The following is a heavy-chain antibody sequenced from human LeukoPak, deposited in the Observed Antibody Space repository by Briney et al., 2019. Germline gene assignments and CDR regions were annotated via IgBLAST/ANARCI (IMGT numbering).Heavy chain of an antibody. J-gene: IGHJ4*02. CDR3: ARAYYDYVWGSYLSGQKLNFDY. CDR1: GYIFSDFD. Sequence: GASVKVSCKASGYIFSDFDINWVRQASGQGLEWVAWMNPNSGNPAYAQEFQGRATVSGNISISTAYLELRSLKSEDTAVYYCARAYYDYVWGSYLSGQKLNFDYWGQGTLVTVSS. CDR2: MNPNSGNP. D-gene: IGHD3-16*02. V-gene: IGHV1-8*03.